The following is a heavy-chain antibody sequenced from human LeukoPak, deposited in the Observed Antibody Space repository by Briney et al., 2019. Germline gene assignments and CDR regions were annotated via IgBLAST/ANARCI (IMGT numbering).Heavy chain of an antibody. V-gene: IGHV4-34*01. J-gene: IGHJ3*02. D-gene: IGHD4-17*01. Sequence: SETLSLTCAVYGGSFSGYYWSWIRQPPGKGLEWIGEINHSGSTNYNPSLKSRVTISVDTSKNQFSLKLSSVTAADTAVYYCARTYTVTTGGGHAFDIWGQGTMVTVSS. CDR3: ARTYTVTTGGGHAFDI. CDR2: INHSGST. CDR1: GGSFSGYY.